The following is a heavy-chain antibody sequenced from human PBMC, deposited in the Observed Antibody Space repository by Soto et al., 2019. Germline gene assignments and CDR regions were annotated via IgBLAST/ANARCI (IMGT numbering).Heavy chain of an antibody. CDR3: ARSLNYYGSGPYYYYMDV. CDR2: IYYSGST. Sequence: PSETLSLTCTVSGGSISSYYWSWIRQPPGKGLEWIGYIYYSGSTNYNPSLKSRVTISVDTSKNHFSLKLSSVTAADTAVYYCARSLNYYGSGPYYYYMDVWGKGTTVTVSS. D-gene: IGHD3-10*01. V-gene: IGHV4-59*01. CDR1: GGSISSYY. J-gene: IGHJ6*03.